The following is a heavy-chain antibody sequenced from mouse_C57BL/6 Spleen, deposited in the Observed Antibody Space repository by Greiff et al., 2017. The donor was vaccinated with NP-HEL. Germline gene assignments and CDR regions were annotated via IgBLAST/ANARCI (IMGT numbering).Heavy chain of an antibody. D-gene: IGHD2-1*01. CDR2: IHPSDSGT. CDR1: GYTFTSYW. V-gene: IGHV1-74*01. CDR3: AIPYGHLEYYAMDY. J-gene: IGHJ4*01. Sequence: VQLQQSGAELVKPGASVKVSCKASGYTFTSYWMHWVKQRPGQGLEWIGRIHPSDSGTNYNQKFKGKATLTVDKSSSTAYMQLSSLTSEDSAVYYCAIPYGHLEYYAMDYWGQGTSVTVSS.